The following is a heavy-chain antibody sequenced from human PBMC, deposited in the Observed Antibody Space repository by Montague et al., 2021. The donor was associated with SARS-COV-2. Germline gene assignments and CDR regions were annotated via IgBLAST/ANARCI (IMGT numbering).Heavy chain of an antibody. J-gene: IGHJ6*02. D-gene: IGHD6-19*01. Sequence: TLSLTCTVSGGSISAGYCWTWIRQIPGKGLEWIGYIYYSRSTXXNPSLKSRVIMSIDTSKHQFSLKVSSVTAADTATYFCASAIAVADTHYYYYGMDVWGQGTTVTVSS. CDR2: IYYSRST. CDR1: GGSISAGYC. CDR3: ASAIAVADTHYYYYGMDV. V-gene: IGHV4-31*03.